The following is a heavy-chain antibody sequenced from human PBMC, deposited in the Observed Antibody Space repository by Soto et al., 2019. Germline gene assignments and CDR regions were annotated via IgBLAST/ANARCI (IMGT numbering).Heavy chain of an antibody. CDR3: ATNRLITMVRGVPDV. CDR2: IYYSGST. D-gene: IGHD3-10*01. J-gene: IGHJ6*04. CDR1: GGSISSGGYY. V-gene: IGHV4-31*03. Sequence: SETLSLTCTVSGGSISSGGYYWSWIRQHPGKSLEWIGYIYYSGSTYYNPSLKSRVTISVDTSKNQFSLKLSSVTAADTAVYYCATNRLITMVRGVPDVWGNGTTVTVFS.